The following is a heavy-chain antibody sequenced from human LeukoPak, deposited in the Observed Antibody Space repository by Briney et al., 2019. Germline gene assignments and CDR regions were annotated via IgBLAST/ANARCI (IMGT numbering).Heavy chain of an antibody. J-gene: IGHJ4*02. V-gene: IGHV3-23*01. D-gene: IGHD3-10*01. Sequence: GGSLRLSCAASGFTFSSYAMSWVRQAPGKGLEWVSAISGSGGSTYYADSVKGRFTISRDNSKNTLYLQMNSLRAEDTAVYFCARRAWFGENYLDYWGQGALVTVAS. CDR2: ISGSGGST. CDR1: GFTFSSYA. CDR3: ARRAWFGENYLDY.